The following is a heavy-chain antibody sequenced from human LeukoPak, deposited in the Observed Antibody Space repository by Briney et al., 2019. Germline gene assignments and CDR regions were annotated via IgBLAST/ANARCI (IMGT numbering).Heavy chain of an antibody. CDR1: GGSISSSSYY. V-gene: IGHV4-39*07. CDR2: IYYSGST. J-gene: IGHJ5*02. CDR3: ARGTEKVSSSSFWFDP. D-gene: IGHD6-6*01. Sequence: PSETLSLTCTVSGGSISSSSYYWGWIRQPPGKGLEWIGSIYYSGSTYYNPSLKSRVTISVDTSKNQFSLKLSSVTAADTAVYYCARGTEKVSSSSFWFDPWGQGTLVTVSS.